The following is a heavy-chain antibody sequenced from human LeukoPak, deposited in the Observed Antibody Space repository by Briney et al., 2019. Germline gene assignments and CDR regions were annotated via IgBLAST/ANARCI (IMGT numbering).Heavy chain of an antibody. V-gene: IGHV3-23*01. D-gene: IGHD1/OR15-1a*01. CDR3: ATRRGAGDY. J-gene: IGHJ4*02. CDR1: GFTFSSYG. CDR2: ISGSGGST. Sequence: GGTLRLSCAASGFTFSSYGMSWVRQAPGKGLEWVSAISGSGGSTYYADSVKGRFTISRDNSKNTLYLQMNSLRAEDTAVYYCATRRGAGDYWGQGTLVTVSS.